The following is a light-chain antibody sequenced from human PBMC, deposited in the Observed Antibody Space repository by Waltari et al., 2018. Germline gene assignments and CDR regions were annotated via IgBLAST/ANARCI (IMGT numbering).Light chain of an antibody. CDR3: CSYAGTYTPL. Sequence: QSALTQPRSVSGSPGQSVAISCTGTSSDVGGYNYVSWYQQCPGTAPKLIIYDVTKRPSGVPDRFSGSKSGNTASLTISGLQAEDEADYYCCSYAGTYTPLFGGGTKLTVL. V-gene: IGLV2-11*01. J-gene: IGLJ2*01. CDR2: DVT. CDR1: SSDVGGYNY.